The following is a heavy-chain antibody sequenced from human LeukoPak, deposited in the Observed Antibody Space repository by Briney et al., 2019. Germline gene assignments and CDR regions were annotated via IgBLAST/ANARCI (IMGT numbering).Heavy chain of an antibody. V-gene: IGHV3-74*01. CDR3: ARIRGGYYSDY. Sequence: GGSLGLSCAASGFIFSNYWMYWVRQAPGKGLVWVSRINSDGSDTTYADSVKGRFTISRDNAKSTLYLQMNSLRAEDTAVYYCARIRGGYYSDYWGQGTLVTVSS. J-gene: IGHJ4*02. CDR1: GFIFSNYW. D-gene: IGHD3-16*01. CDR2: INSDGSDT.